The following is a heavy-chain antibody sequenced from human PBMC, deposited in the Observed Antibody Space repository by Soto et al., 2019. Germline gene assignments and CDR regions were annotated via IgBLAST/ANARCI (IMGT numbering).Heavy chain of an antibody. J-gene: IGHJ4*02. V-gene: IGHV3-43*01. CDR3: ARDRIRHDNDSPDY. D-gene: IGHD3-16*01. Sequence: GGSLRLSCAASGFTFDDYGIHWGRQVPGKGLEWVSFISWNGATTYYAGSVEGRFTVSRDNTKNSLYLQMNSLRIEDTALYYCARDRIRHDNDSPDYWGQGTLVTVSS. CDR2: ISWNGATT. CDR1: GFTFDDYG.